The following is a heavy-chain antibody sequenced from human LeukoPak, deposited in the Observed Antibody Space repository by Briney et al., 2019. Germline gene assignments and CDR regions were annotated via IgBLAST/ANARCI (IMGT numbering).Heavy chain of an antibody. CDR2: ISSSGSTI. D-gene: IGHD1-26*01. CDR3: ARVGGSYHYYFDY. Sequence: PGGSLRLSCAVSGFTFSSYEMNWVRQAPGKGLEWVSYISSSGSTIYYADSVKGRFTISRDNAKNSLYLQMNSLRAEDTAVYYCARVGGSYHYYFDYWGQGALVIVSS. J-gene: IGHJ4*02. CDR1: GFTFSSYE. V-gene: IGHV3-48*03.